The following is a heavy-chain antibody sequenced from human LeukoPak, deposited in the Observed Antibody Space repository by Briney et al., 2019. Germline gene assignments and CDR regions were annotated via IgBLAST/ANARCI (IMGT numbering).Heavy chain of an antibody. J-gene: IGHJ4*02. V-gene: IGHV1-24*01. CDR1: GYTLTELS. D-gene: IGHD1-26*01. CDR2: FDPEDGET. Sequence: GASVKVSCKVSGYTLTELSMHWVRQAPGKGLEWMGGFDPEDGETIYAQKFQDRVTMTEDTSTDTAYMDLSSLRSEDTAVYYCATDPNSGTYYGFDFWGQGTLVTVSS. CDR3: ATDPNSGTYYGFDF.